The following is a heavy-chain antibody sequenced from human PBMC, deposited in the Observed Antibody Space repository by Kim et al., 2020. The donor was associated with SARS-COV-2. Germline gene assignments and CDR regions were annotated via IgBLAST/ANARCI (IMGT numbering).Heavy chain of an antibody. D-gene: IGHD3-3*01. V-gene: IGHV4-30-4*01. J-gene: IGHJ3*02. CDR2: IYYSRST. CDR3: ARDPFSITIFGVVITDAFDI. Sequence: SETLSLTCTVSGGSISSGDYYWSWIRQPPGKGLEWIGYIYYSRSTYYNPSLNSRVTISVDTSKYQFSLKLSSVTAADTAVYYCARDPFSITIFGVVITDAFDIWGQATMVTVSS. CDR1: GGSISSGDYY.